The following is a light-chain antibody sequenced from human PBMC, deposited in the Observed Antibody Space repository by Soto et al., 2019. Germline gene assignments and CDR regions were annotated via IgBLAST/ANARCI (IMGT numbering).Light chain of an antibody. CDR3: SSHARPTNSGL. CDR1: SSDVGAYDY. Sequence: QSALTQPPSASGSPGQSVTISCTGTSSDVGAYDYVSWYQQHPGKAPKLLLYEVNKRPSGVPDRFSGSKSGNTASLTVSGLQAEEEADYDCSSHARPTNSGLFATGTKVTVL. J-gene: IGLJ1*01. CDR2: EVN. V-gene: IGLV2-8*01.